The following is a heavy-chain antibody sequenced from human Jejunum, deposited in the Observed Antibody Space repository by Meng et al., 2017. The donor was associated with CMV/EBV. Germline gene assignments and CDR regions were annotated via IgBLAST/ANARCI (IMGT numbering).Heavy chain of an antibody. D-gene: IGHD2-21*01. V-gene: IGHV3-53*01. CDR2: IYSGGST. Sequence: SLGLSCAASGFSVSNNYMIWVRQAPGKGLEWVSLIYSGGSTNYADSVRGRFTISRDNSKNTVYLQMNSLRVEDTAVYYCERVVAGHWGQGTLVTVSS. CDR1: GFSVSNNY. J-gene: IGHJ4*02. CDR3: ERVVAGH.